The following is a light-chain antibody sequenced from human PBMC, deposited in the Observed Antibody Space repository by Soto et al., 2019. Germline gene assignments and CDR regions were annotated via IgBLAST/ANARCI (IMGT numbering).Light chain of an antibody. Sequence: DIVMTQSPLSLPVTPGEPASISCRSSQSLLHSNGYNYLDWYLQKPGQSPQLLIYLTSNWASGVPDRFSGSGSRTDFTLKISRVEAEDVEVYSCMQAIQTPWTFGQGTKVEIK. CDR3: MQAIQTPWT. CDR1: QSLLHSNGYNY. J-gene: IGKJ1*01. CDR2: LTS. V-gene: IGKV2-28*01.